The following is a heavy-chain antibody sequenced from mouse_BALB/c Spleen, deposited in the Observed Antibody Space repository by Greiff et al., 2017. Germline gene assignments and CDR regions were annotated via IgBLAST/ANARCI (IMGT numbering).Heavy chain of an antibody. CDR2: IWRGGST. CDR3: AKKGLYDYAMDY. D-gene: IGHD2-3*01. V-gene: IGHV2-5-1*01. J-gene: IGHJ4*01. Sequence: QVQLQQSGPSLVQPSQSLSITCTVSGFSLTSYGVHWVRQSPGKGLEWLGVIWRGGSTDYNAAFMSRLSITKDNSKSQVFFKMNSLQADDTAIYYCAKKGLYDYAMDYWGQGTSVTVSS. CDR1: GFSLTSYG.